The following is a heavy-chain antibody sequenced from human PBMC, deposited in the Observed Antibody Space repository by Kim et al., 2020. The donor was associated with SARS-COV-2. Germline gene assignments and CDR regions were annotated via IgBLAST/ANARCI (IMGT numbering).Heavy chain of an antibody. Sequence: ASVKVSCKASGYTFTSYGISWVRQAPGQGLEWMGWISAYNGNTNYAQKLQGRVTMTTDTSTSTAYMELRSLRSDDTAVYYCARASRYFDWLLDDAFDIWGQGTMVTVSS. J-gene: IGHJ3*02. CDR3: ARASRYFDWLLDDAFDI. CDR1: GYTFTSYG. V-gene: IGHV1-18*01. CDR2: ISAYNGNT. D-gene: IGHD3-9*01.